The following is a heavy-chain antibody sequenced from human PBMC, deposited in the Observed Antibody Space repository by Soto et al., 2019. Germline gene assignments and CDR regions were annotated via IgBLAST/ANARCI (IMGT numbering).Heavy chain of an antibody. CDR1: GFTFSSYA. V-gene: IGHV3-23*01. CDR2: ISGSGGYT. J-gene: IGHJ5*02. Sequence: EVQLLESGGGLVQPGWSLRLSCAASGFTFSSYAMRWVRQAPGKGLEWVSTISGSGGYTYYADSVKGRFTISIDNSKNTLYLQMNSLRAEDTAVYYCAKGGTSYNWFDPWGQGTLVTVSS. D-gene: IGHD2-8*01. CDR3: AKGGTSYNWFDP.